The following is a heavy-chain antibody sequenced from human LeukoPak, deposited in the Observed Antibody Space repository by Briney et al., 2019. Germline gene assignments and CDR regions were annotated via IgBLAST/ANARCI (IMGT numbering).Heavy chain of an antibody. V-gene: IGHV3-43*02. Sequence: HPGGSLRLSCAASGFTFDDYAMHWVRQAPGKGLEWVSLIGGDGGSTYYADSVKGRFTNSRDNTKNSLYLQMNSLRTEDTALYYCAKYTQQRLTANNIDYWGQGTLVTVST. CDR2: IGGDGGST. CDR3: AKYTQQRLTANNIDY. CDR1: GFTFDDYA. D-gene: IGHD6-25*01. J-gene: IGHJ4*02.